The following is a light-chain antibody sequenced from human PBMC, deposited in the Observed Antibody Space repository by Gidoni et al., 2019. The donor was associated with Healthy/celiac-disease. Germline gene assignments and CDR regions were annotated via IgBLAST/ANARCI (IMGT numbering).Light chain of an antibody. CDR1: QSVSSY. CDR3: QQRSNWPPWT. V-gene: IGKV3-11*01. CDR2: AAS. Sequence: EILLTQSPATLSLSPGERATPSCRARQSVSSYLAWYQQKPGQATRLLIYAASNRATGIPARFSGSGSGTDFTLTISSLEPEDFAVYYCQQRSNWPPWTFGQGTKVEIK. J-gene: IGKJ1*01.